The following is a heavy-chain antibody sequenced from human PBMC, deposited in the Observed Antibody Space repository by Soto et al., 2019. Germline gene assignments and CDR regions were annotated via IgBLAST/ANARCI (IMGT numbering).Heavy chain of an antibody. CDR2: IRGFSPYT. Sequence: EVQLVESGGGLVKPGGSLRLSCVDSGFTFRTYTINWVRQAPGKGLEWVSGIRGFSPYTFYAESVKGRFTISRDNAKNALYLQMNSLGVEDTAVYYCARDRGYDAHDYYYNAMDVCGQGTTVTVSS. CDR1: GFTFRTYT. D-gene: IGHD2-15*01. V-gene: IGHV3-21*01. CDR3: ARDRGYDAHDYYYNAMDV. J-gene: IGHJ6*02.